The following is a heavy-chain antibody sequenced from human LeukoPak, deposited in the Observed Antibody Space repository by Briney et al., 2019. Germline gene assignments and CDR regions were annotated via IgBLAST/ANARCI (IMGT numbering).Heavy chain of an antibody. CDR1: GYTFISYY. Sequence: ASVKVSCKASGYTFISYYIHWVRQAPGQGLEGMGTIDPSGGSTSYEQKFQGRVAMTRDTSTSTVYMELSSLRSEDTAVYYCARDNTAVGPFDYWGQGTLVTVSS. J-gene: IGHJ4*02. CDR3: ARDNTAVGPFDY. V-gene: IGHV1-46*01. D-gene: IGHD6-13*01. CDR2: IDPSGGST.